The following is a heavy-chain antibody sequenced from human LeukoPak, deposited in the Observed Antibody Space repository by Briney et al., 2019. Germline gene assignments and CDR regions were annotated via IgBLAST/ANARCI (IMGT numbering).Heavy chain of an antibody. J-gene: IGHJ4*02. CDR1: GFTFSDYY. Sequence: GGSLRLSCAASGFTFSDYYVTWIRQAPGKGPEWLSYISSSSVYTNYADSVKGRFTISRDNAKRSLYLHMNSLRAEDTAVYYCARDLGGYDYINLDYWGQGSLVVVSS. D-gene: IGHD5-12*01. CDR3: ARDLGGYDYINLDY. V-gene: IGHV3-11*05. CDR2: ISSSSVYT.